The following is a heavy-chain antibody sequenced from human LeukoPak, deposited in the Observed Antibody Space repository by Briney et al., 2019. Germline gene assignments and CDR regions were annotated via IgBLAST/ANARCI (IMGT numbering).Heavy chain of an antibody. D-gene: IGHD2-15*01. V-gene: IGHV7-4-1*02. CDR2: INTNTGNP. Sequence: ASVKVSCKASGYTFTSYAMNWVRQAPGQGLEWMGWINTNTGNPTYAQGFTGRFVFSLDTSVSTAYPQISSLKAEDTAVYYCARAYCSGGSCYHYYFDYWGQGTLVTVSS. CDR1: GYTFTSYA. CDR3: ARAYCSGGSCYHYYFDY. J-gene: IGHJ4*02.